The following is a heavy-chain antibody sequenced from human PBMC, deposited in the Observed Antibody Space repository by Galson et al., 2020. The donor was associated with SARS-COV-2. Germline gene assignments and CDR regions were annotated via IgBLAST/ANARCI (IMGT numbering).Heavy chain of an antibody. D-gene: IGHD4-17*01. V-gene: IGHV1-2*02. CDR1: GFTFTDYY. J-gene: IGHJ1*01. CDR3: ASGDYGVS. Sequence: ASVKLSCKASGFTFTDYYTNWVRQAPGQGLEWVGWINPYSGDTDQAQNFQGRVTMTSDTTINTAYMELSSLRSDDTAIYYCASGDYGVSWGQGTLITVS. CDR2: INPYSGDT.